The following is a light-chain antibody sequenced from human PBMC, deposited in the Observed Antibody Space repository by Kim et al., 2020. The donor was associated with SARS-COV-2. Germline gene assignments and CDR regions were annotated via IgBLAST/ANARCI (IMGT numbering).Light chain of an antibody. V-gene: IGKV1-39*01. CDR3: QQSSSPPYN. CDR2: AAT. J-gene: IGKJ2*01. CDR1: QSIGKY. Sequence: SASVGERVTIPCRASQSIGKYLNWYQRKPGKAPEVLIFAATILQSGAPSRFRGSGYGTDFTLTISSLQPEDFATYFCQQSSSPPYNFGPGTKLEIK.